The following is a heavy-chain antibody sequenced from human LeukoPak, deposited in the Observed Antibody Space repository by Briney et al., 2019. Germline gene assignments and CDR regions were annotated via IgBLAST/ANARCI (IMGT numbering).Heavy chain of an antibody. CDR2: INQDGSVQ. CDR3: AGADSGSWDFGR. V-gene: IGHV3-7*04. J-gene: IGHJ4*02. D-gene: IGHD6-13*01. CDR1: GFTFSSYW. Sequence: GGSLRLSCAASGFTFSSYWMSWVRQAPGKGLEWVANINQDGSVQYYMDSVKGRFTISRDNAQRSLYLQMNSLRADDTGVYYCAGADSGSWDFGRGAQGTLVTVSS.